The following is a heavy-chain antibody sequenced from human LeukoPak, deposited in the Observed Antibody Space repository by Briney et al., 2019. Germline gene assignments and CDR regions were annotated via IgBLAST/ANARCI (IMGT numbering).Heavy chain of an antibody. V-gene: IGHV4-59*01. CDR2: IYYSGST. J-gene: IGHJ3*02. CDR1: GGSISSYY. Sequence: ASETLSLTCTVSGGSISSYYWSWIRQPPGKGLEWIGYIYYSGSTNYNPSLKSRVTISVDTSKNQFSLKLSSVTAADTAVYYCARAPLYYDSSGYSWGGDAFDIWGQGTMVTVSS. D-gene: IGHD3-22*01. CDR3: ARAPLYYDSSGYSWGGDAFDI.